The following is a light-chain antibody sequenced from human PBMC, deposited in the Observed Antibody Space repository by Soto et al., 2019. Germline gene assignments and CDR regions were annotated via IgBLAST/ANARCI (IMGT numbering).Light chain of an antibody. Sequence: SYELTQPPSVSASPGQTASITCSGGNLANKYSSWYQQKPGQSPMLVIYQDTQRPSGIPERFSGSKSGNTATLTISGTQALDEADYYCQTWHSSTENVFGTGTKLTVL. V-gene: IGLV3-1*01. CDR2: QDT. J-gene: IGLJ1*01. CDR1: NLANKY. CDR3: QTWHSSTENV.